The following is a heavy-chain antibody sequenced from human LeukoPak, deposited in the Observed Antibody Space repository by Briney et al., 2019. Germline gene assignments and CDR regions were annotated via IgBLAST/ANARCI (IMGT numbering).Heavy chain of an antibody. CDR1: GYTFTGYY. J-gene: IGHJ3*02. D-gene: IGHD3-22*01. V-gene: IGHV1-2*06. CDR2: INPNNGGT. Sequence: ASVKVSCKASGYTFTGYYIHWVRQAPGQGLDCMGRINPNNGGTNYAQKFQGRVTMTRDMSMSTAYMELSRLRSDDTAVYYCAGEDNSSGYRPFDIWGQGTMVTVPS. CDR3: AGEDNSSGYRPFDI.